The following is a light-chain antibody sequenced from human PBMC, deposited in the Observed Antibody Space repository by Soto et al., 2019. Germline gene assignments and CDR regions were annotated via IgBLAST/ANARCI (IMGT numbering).Light chain of an antibody. CDR1: SSDFGTYNF. CDR2: DRS. V-gene: IGLV2-23*01. CDR3: CSFTSSNTHV. J-gene: IGLJ1*01. Sequence: QSVLTQPASVSGSPGQSITISCTGTSSDFGTYNFVSWYQHHPGKVPKLIIYDRSQRPSGVSDRFSGSKSGNTASLTISGLQAEDEAVYYCCSFTSSNTHVFGSGTKVTVL.